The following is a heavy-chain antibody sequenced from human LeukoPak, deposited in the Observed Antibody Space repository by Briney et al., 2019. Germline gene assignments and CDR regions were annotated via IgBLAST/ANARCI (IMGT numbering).Heavy chain of an antibody. CDR1: GGSISSYY. V-gene: IGHV4-4*07. Sequence: SETLSLTCTVSGGSISSYYWSWIRQPAGKGLEWIGRIYTSGSTNYNPSLKSRVTMSVDTSKNQFSLKLSSVTAADTAVYYCAAVDIAAAVPDYWGQGTLVTVSS. D-gene: IGHD6-13*01. J-gene: IGHJ4*02. CDR2: IYTSGST. CDR3: AAVDIAAAVPDY.